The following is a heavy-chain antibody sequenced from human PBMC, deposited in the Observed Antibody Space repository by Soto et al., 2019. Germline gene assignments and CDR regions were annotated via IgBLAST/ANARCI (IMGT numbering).Heavy chain of an antibody. Sequence: PSETLSLTCNVSGGSISDFYWSWIRQSPGNRLEWIGYLYYTGSTNYNPALKSRVTISLDTSKNQFSLKVRSVTAADTAVYYCARGGGYDFRSSQAPPIDVWGQGTTVTVSS. D-gene: IGHD3-3*01. CDR1: GGSISDFY. CDR2: LYYTGST. CDR3: ARGGGYDFRSSQAPPIDV. J-gene: IGHJ6*02. V-gene: IGHV4-59*01.